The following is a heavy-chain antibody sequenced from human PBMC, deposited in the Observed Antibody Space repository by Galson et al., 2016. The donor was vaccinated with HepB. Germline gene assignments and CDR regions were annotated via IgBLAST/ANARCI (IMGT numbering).Heavy chain of an antibody. Sequence: SLRLSCAVSGFIFTSYGMHWVRQAPGKGLEWVAVISYDGSSTDSADSVKGRFTISRDNSKNTVYLQMNSLRAEDTAVYYCAKELSLKGYCSSSRCYGGEVGYYGMEVWGQGTTVTVSS. D-gene: IGHD6-13*01. CDR2: ISYDGSST. CDR1: GFIFTSYG. J-gene: IGHJ6*02. V-gene: IGHV3-30*18. CDR3: AKELSLKGYCSSSRCYGGEVGYYGMEV.